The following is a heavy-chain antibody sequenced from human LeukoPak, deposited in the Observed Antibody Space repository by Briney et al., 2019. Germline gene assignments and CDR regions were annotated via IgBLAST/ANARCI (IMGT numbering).Heavy chain of an antibody. V-gene: IGHV3-7*01. Sequence: GGSLRLSCAASGFTFSNYWMSWVRQAPGKGLEWVANMNLDGSEKYYVDSVKGRFTISRDNAQNSLFLQMNSLRAEDTAVYYCAAKRVDYWGQGTLVTVSS. CDR3: AAKRVDY. D-gene: IGHD4/OR15-4a*01. CDR2: MNLDGSEK. CDR1: GFTFSNYW. J-gene: IGHJ4*02.